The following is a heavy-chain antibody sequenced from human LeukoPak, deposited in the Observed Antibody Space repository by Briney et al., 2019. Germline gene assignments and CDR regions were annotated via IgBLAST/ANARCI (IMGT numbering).Heavy chain of an antibody. CDR1: GFTFSSYG. CDR2: IWFDGGDK. Sequence: GRSLRLSCAASGFTFSSYGMHCVRQAPGKGLEWVAVIWFDGGDKYYADSVKGRFTISRDNSKNTLYLQMNSLRAEDTAVYYCARDLKSAYSGYEIDYWGQGTLVTVSS. J-gene: IGHJ4*02. CDR3: ARDLKSAYSGYEIDY. D-gene: IGHD5-12*01. V-gene: IGHV3-33*01.